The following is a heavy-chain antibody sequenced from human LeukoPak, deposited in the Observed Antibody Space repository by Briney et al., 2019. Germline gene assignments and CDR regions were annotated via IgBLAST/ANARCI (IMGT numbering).Heavy chain of an antibody. Sequence: GRSLRLSCAASGFTFDDYAMHWVRQAPGKGLEWVSGISWNSGSIGYADSVKGRFTISRDNAKNTLYLQMNSLRAEDTAAYYCARVPKKRDGDYGYWGQGTLVTVSS. V-gene: IGHV3-9*01. D-gene: IGHD4-17*01. CDR2: ISWNSGSI. CDR3: ARVPKKRDGDYGY. CDR1: GFTFDDYA. J-gene: IGHJ4*02.